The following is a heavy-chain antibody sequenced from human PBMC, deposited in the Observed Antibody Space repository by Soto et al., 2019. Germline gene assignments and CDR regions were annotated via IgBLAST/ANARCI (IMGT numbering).Heavy chain of an antibody. Sequence: GGSLRLSCAASGFTFSSYAMSWVRQAAGKGLEWVSAISGSGGSTDYVDSVKGRFTISRDNSENTLYLQMNSLRAEDTAVYYCARVQPYTFGPGADFDWWGQGTWVTVSS. CDR2: ISGSGGST. V-gene: IGHV3-23*01. D-gene: IGHD5-18*01. J-gene: IGHJ4*02. CDR1: GFTFSSYA. CDR3: ARVQPYTFGPGADFDW.